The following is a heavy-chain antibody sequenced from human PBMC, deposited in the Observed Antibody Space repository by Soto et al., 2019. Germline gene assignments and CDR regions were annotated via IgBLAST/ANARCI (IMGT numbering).Heavy chain of an antibody. CDR2: INPNSGAT. CDR1: GYTFTGYF. V-gene: IGHV1-2*02. Sequence: ASVKVSCKASGYTFTGYFIHWVLQAPGQGLEWIGYINPNSGATKYAPRFQGRVTMTSDTSIRTAYMDLSNLRSDDTAVYYCARGGGTILAPLPWGQGTLVTVYS. J-gene: IGHJ5*02. D-gene: IGHD1-1*01. CDR3: ARGGGTILAPLP.